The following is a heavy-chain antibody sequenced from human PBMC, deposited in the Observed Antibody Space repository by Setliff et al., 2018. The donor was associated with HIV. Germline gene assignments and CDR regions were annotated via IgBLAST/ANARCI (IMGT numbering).Heavy chain of an antibody. V-gene: IGHV1-2*06. J-gene: IGHJ6*03. CDR3: ARDGGGPGDYYYYYMDV. D-gene: IGHD3-16*01. CDR2: INPNNGGT. CDR1: GYTFSDYY. Sequence: ASVKVPCKASGYTFSDYYMHWVRQAPGQGLEWMGRINPNNGGTNSALKFQGRVTMTRDTSISTAYMELSRLRSDDTAVYYCARDGGGPGDYYYYYMDVWAKGTTVTVSS.